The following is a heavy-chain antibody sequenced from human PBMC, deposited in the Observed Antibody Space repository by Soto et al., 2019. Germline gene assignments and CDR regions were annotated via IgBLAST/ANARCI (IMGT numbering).Heavy chain of an antibody. CDR3: ARSSSGSSSWYWDYYYYYGMGV. Sequence: PGGSLRVSCAPAGFTFSSYSMNWVRQAPGKGLEWVSYISSSSITIYYAYSVKGRFTIASDTAKISMYLQMNSLRDEDTAVYYCARSSSGSSSWYWDYYYYYGMGVPGPVTKVTI. J-gene: IGHJ6*02. CDR2: ISSSSITI. V-gene: IGHV3-48*02. CDR1: GFTFSSYS. D-gene: IGHD6-13*01.